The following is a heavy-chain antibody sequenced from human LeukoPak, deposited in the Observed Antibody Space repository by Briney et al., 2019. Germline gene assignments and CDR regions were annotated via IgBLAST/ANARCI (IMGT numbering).Heavy chain of an antibody. V-gene: IGHV4-4*07. CDR3: ARENRSGYSSRFDY. CDR2: IYTSGST. D-gene: IGHD5-18*01. J-gene: IGHJ4*02. Sequence: SETLSLTCTVSGGSISSYYWSWIRQPAGKGLEWIGRIYTSGSTNYNPSLKSRVTMSVDTSKNQFSLKLSSVTAADTAVYYCARENRSGYSSRFDYWAREPWSPSPQ. CDR1: GGSISSYY.